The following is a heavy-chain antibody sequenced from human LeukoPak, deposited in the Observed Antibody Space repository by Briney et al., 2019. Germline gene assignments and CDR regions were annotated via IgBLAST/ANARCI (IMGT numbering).Heavy chain of an antibody. CDR1: GFTLSNAW. Sequence: GGSLRLSCAASGFTLSNAWMNWVRQAPGKGLEWVSAISGSGGSTCYADSVKGRFTISRDNSKNTLYLQMNSLRAEDTAVYYCAKGTMVRGVMGYYFDYWGQGTLVTVSS. J-gene: IGHJ4*02. V-gene: IGHV3-23*01. CDR3: AKGTMVRGVMGYYFDY. D-gene: IGHD3-10*01. CDR2: ISGSGGST.